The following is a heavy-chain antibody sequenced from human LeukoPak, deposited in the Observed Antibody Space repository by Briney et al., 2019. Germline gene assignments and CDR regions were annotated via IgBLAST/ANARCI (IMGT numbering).Heavy chain of an antibody. V-gene: IGHV4-4*07. J-gene: IGHJ4*02. D-gene: IGHD3-10*01. CDR3: AKEGMIRGVIDY. Sequence: SETLSLTCTVSGASISPYYWSWIRQYAGKGLEWIGHIHTSGSTNYNPSLKSRITMSLDMSNNQFSLKLNSVTAADTALYYCAKEGMIRGVIDYWGQGAPVTVSS. CDR1: GASISPYY. CDR2: IHTSGST.